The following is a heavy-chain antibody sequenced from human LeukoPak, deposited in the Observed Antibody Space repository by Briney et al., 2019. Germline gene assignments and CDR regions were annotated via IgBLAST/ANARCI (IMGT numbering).Heavy chain of an antibody. Sequence: ASVKVSCKASGYTFTSYYMHWVRQAPGQGLEWMGWINPNSGGTNYAQKFQGRVTMTRDTSISTAYMELSRLRSDDTAVYYCAREVSDYYGSGRPNWFDPWGQGTLVTVSS. J-gene: IGHJ5*02. CDR3: AREVSDYYGSGRPNWFDP. CDR2: INPNSGGT. D-gene: IGHD3-10*01. V-gene: IGHV1-2*02. CDR1: GYTFTSYY.